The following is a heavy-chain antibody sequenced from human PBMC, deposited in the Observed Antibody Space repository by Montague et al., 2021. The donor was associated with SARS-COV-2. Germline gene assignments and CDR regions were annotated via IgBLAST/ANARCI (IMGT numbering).Heavy chain of an antibody. D-gene: IGHD3-22*01. V-gene: IGHV4-34*01. Sequence: SETLSLTCAVYVGSFSGYYWSWIRQPPGKGLEWIGELNHRGTSKYNTSLKSRVSISLDTSKNHFSLYLSSVTAADTAVYYCARGGQQFNMIVLVITGGEYCFDYWGQGTLVTVSS. CDR2: LNHRGTS. J-gene: IGHJ4*02. CDR1: VGSFSGYY. CDR3: ARGGQQFNMIVLVITGGEYCFDY.